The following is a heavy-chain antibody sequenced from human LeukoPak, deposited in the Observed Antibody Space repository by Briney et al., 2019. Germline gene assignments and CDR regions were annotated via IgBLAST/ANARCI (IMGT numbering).Heavy chain of an antibody. J-gene: IGHJ5*02. CDR3: AKVLWSGPNWFDP. Sequence: PGGSLRLSCAASGFTFSSYGMHWVRQAPGKGLEWVAFIRYAGSNKYYADSVKGRFTISRDNSKNTLYLQMNSLRAEDTAVYYCAKVLWSGPNWFDPWGQGTLVTVSS. D-gene: IGHD3-3*01. V-gene: IGHV3-30*02. CDR1: GFTFSSYG. CDR2: IRYAGSNK.